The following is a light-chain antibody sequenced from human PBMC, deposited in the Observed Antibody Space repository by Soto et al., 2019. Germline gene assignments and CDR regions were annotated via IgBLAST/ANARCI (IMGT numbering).Light chain of an antibody. CDR2: DVS. CDR3: NSYTSSSTYV. J-gene: IGLJ1*01. Sequence: QSALTQPASVSGSPGQSITVSCTGTSSDVGGSDHVNWYQQHPGKAPKLMIFDVSHRPSGVSTRFSGSKSGNAASLTISGLQAEDEADYYCNSYTSSSTYVFGTGTKVTVL. CDR1: SSDVGGSDH. V-gene: IGLV2-14*03.